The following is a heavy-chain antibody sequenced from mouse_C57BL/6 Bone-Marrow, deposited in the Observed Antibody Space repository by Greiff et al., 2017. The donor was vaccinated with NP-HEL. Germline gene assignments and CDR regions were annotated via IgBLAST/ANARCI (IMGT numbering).Heavy chain of an antibody. CDR3: ARTPHYGRGWYFDV. V-gene: IGHV1-61*01. CDR2: IYPSDSET. D-gene: IGHD1-1*01. Sequence: QVQLQQPGAELVRPGSSVKLSCKASGYTFTSYWMDWVKQRPGQGLEWIGNIYPSDSETHYNQKFKDKATLTVDKSSSTAYMQLSSLTSEDSAVYYCARTPHYGRGWYFDVWGTGTTVTVSS. CDR1: GYTFTSYW. J-gene: IGHJ1*03.